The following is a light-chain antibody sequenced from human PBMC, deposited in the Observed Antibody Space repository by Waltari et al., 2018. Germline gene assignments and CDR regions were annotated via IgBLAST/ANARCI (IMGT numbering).Light chain of an antibody. CDR2: NDN. J-gene: IGLJ7*01. Sequence: QSVATQPPSASGTPGPRVTISCSGTNFNIGGNPVNWYQQLPGTAPKLLIYNDNQPRSGVPVRFSGAKTGTSASLAISGRQSEDAADYYCAARDDSLDGVVFGGGTHLTVL. CDR1: NFNIGGNP. V-gene: IGLV1-44*01. CDR3: AARDDSLDGVV.